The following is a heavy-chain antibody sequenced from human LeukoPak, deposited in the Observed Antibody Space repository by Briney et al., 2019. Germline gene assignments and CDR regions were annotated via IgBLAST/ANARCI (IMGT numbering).Heavy chain of an antibody. J-gene: IGHJ5*02. CDR3: AREELIVVVPAATILTGWFDP. Sequence: ASVKVSCKASGYTFTSYYMHWVRQAPGQGLEWMGWINPNSGGTNYAQKFQGRVTMTRDTSISTAYMELSRLRSDDTAVYYCAREELIVVVPAATILTGWFDPWGQGTLVTVSS. CDR1: GYTFTSYY. CDR2: INPNSGGT. V-gene: IGHV1-2*02. D-gene: IGHD2-2*01.